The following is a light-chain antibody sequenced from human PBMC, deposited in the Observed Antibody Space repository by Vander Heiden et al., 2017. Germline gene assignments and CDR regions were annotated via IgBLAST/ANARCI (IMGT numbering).Light chain of an antibody. Sequence: DIQMPQPPSSLSASVGDRVTITCRASQSISSYFNWYQQKPGKAPKLLIYAASSLQSGVPSRFSGSGSGTDFTLTISSLQPEDFATYYCQQSYSTPWTFGQGTKVEIK. CDR2: AAS. V-gene: IGKV1-39*01. CDR3: QQSYSTPWT. CDR1: QSISSY. J-gene: IGKJ1*01.